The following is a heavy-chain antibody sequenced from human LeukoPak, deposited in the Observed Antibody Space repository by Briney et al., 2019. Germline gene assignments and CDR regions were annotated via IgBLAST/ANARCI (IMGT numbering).Heavy chain of an antibody. D-gene: IGHD1-7*01. CDR2: IYYSGST. V-gene: IGHV4-39*07. Sequence: SETLSLTCTVSGGSISSSSYYWGWIRQPPGKGLEWIGSIYYSGSTYYNPSLKSRVTISVDTSKNQFSLKLSSVTAADSAVYYCASQNANWNSINYWGQGTLVTVSS. J-gene: IGHJ4*02. CDR1: GGSISSSSYY. CDR3: ASQNANWNSINY.